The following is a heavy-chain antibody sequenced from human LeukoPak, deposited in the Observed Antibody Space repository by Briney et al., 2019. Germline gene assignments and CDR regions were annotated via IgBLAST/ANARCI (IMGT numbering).Heavy chain of an antibody. J-gene: IGHJ4*02. CDR2: IIPIFGTA. V-gene: IGHV1-69*13. D-gene: IGHD3-9*01. Sequence: ASVRVSCKASVGTFSSYAISWVRQAPGQGLEWMGGIIPIFGTANYAQKFQGRVTITADESTSTAYMELSSLRSEDTAVYYCAREVDYDILTGYSNDYWGQGTLVTVSS. CDR1: VGTFSSYA. CDR3: AREVDYDILTGYSNDY.